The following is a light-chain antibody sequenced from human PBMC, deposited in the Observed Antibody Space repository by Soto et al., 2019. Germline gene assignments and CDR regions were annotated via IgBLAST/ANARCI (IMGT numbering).Light chain of an antibody. CDR1: SSDVGGYNY. CDR2: EVS. V-gene: IGLV2-14*01. Sequence: QSALTQPASVSGSPGQSITISCTGTSSDVGGYNYVSWYQQHPGKAPKLMIYEVSNRPSGVSDRFSGSRSGNTASLTISGLQAEDESDYXXXXYTXXSXXXXGGXXXL. J-gene: IGLJ2*01. CDR3: XXYTXXSXXX.